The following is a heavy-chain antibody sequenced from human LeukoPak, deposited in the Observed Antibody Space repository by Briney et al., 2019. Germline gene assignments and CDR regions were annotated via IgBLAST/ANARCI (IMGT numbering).Heavy chain of an antibody. D-gene: IGHD1-26*01. CDR2: IFYNGGP. J-gene: IGHJ3*02. V-gene: IGHV4-39*07. CDR1: GDSITNSNYC. CDR3: ASYSGIYSAFKI. Sequence: PSETLSLTCTASGDSITNSNYCWGWVRQSPGRGLEWLGNIFYNGGPYYNPSFKSRVVISVDTSKNHVSLTLNAVTAADTAVYHCASYSGIYSAFKIWSQGTLVTVSS.